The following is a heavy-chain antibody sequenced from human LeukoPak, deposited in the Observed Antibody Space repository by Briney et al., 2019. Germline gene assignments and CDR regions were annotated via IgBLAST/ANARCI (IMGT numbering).Heavy chain of an antibody. V-gene: IGHV6-1*01. CDR1: GDSVSSNSAA. CDR3: ARGGESRPKGVWYFDL. J-gene: IGHJ2*01. Sequence: SQTLSLTFAISGDSVSSNSAAWNWIRQSPSRGLEWLGRTYYRSKWYNDYAVSVKSRITINPDTSKNQFSLQLSSVTAADTAVYYCARGGESRPKGVWYFDLWGRGTLVTVSS. D-gene: IGHD3-10*01. CDR2: TYYRSKWYN.